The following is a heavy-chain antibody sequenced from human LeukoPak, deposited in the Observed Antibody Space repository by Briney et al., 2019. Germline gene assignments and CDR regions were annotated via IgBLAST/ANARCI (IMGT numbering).Heavy chain of an antibody. CDR2: VYYSGTT. J-gene: IGHJ4*02. CDR3: ARVGVDYSGNIIKYYFDY. CDR1: GGSISSYY. Sequence: SETLSLTCTVSGGSISSYYWSWNRQPPGKGLEWIGYVYYSGTTNYNPSLKSRVIISGDTSKNQLSLKLSPVIAADTAVYYCARVGVDYSGNIIKYYFDYWGQGTLVTVSS. D-gene: IGHD4-23*01. V-gene: IGHV4-59*01.